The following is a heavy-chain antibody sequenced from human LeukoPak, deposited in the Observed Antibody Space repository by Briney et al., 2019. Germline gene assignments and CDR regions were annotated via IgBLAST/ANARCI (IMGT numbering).Heavy chain of an antibody. CDR2: IRSKAYGGTT. V-gene: IGHV3-49*03. CDR3: TRDPGDGYKLRYFDY. J-gene: IGHJ4*02. CDR1: GFTFGDYA. D-gene: IGHD5-24*01. Sequence: GGPLRLSCTASGFTFGDYAMSWFRQAPGKGLEWVGFIRSKAYGGTTEYAASVKGRFTISRDDSKSIAYLQMNSLKTEDTAVYYCTRDPGDGYKLRYFDYWGQGTLVTVSS.